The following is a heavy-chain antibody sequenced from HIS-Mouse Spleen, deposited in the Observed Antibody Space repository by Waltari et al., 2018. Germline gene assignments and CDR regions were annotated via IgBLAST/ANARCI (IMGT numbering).Heavy chain of an antibody. CDR1: GYTFTSYD. Sequence: QVQLVQSGAEVKKPGASVKVSCKASGYTFTSYDINWVRQATGQGLEWMGWMNPNRGNTGYEQKLQGRVNMTRNTSISTAYMELSSLRSEDTAVYYCARGHDYSNYFDYWGQGTLVTVSS. D-gene: IGHD4-4*01. V-gene: IGHV1-8*01. CDR3: ARGHDYSNYFDY. J-gene: IGHJ4*02. CDR2: MNPNRGNT.